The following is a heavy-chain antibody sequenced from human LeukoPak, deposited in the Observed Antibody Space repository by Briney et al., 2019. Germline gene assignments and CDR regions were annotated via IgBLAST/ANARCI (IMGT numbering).Heavy chain of an antibody. Sequence: PSETLSLTCAVYGGSFSGYYWSWVRQPPGKGLEWIGEINHSGSTNHNPSLKSRVTISVDTSKNQFSLKLSSVTAADTAVYYCARLGGTVTTYWSDPWGQGTLVTVSS. J-gene: IGHJ5*02. CDR3: ARLGGTVTTYWSDP. D-gene: IGHD4-17*01. CDR1: GGSFSGYY. V-gene: IGHV4-34*01. CDR2: INHSGST.